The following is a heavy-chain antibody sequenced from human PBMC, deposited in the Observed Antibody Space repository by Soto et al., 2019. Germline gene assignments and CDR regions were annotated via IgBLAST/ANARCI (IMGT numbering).Heavy chain of an antibody. Sequence: QVQLVQSGAEVKKPGASVKVSCKASGYIFTGYYMHWLRQVPGQGLEWMGWFNPNSGGTKYAQKFQGRVPMTNDTSTHTASMELSGLISDDTAVYYCARGDFDSSANYYAGWFDPWGQGTLVTVSS. CDR1: GYIFTGYY. V-gene: IGHV1-2*02. CDR2: FNPNSGGT. J-gene: IGHJ5*02. CDR3: ARGDFDSSANYYAGWFDP. D-gene: IGHD3-22*01.